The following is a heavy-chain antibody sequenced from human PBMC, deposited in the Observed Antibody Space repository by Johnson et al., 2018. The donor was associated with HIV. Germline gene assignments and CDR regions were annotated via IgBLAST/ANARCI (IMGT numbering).Heavy chain of an antibody. CDR2: ISYDGSNK. V-gene: IGHV3-30-3*01. Sequence: VQLVESGGGVVQPGGSLRLSCAASGFTFSSYAMHWVRQAPGKGLEWVAVISYDGSNKYYADSVRGRFTISRDNSKNTLYLQMNSLRAEDTAVYYCAKEITIFGVGRDDAFDIWCQGTMVTVSS. J-gene: IGHJ3*02. CDR1: GFTFSSYA. D-gene: IGHD3-3*01. CDR3: AKEITIFGVGRDDAFDI.